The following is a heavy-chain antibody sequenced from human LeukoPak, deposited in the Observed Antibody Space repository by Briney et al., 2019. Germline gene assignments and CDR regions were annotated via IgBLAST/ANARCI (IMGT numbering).Heavy chain of an antibody. D-gene: IGHD2-15*01. CDR1: GGSMSSYY. CDR3: ARRVNCSGGSCYGLNNWFDP. Sequence: SETLSLTCTVSGGSMSSYYWSWIRQPPGKGLEWIGYIYYSGSTNYNPSLKSRVTISVDTSKNQFSLKLSSVTAADTAVYYCARRVNCSGGSCYGLNNWFDPWGQGTLVTASS. V-gene: IGHV4-59*08. J-gene: IGHJ5*02. CDR2: IYYSGST.